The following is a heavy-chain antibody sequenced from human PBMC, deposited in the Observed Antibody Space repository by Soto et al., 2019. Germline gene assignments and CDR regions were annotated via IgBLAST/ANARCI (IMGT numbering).Heavy chain of an antibody. J-gene: IGHJ4*02. D-gene: IGHD5-18*01. Sequence: EVHLWESGGDLVQPGGSLRVSCVGSGYTFSSRAMSWVRQAPGKGLEWVSGIDGGGTTDYADSVKGRFTISRDNSQDTLYLKMNSLRAEDTAVYYCATLLGFSFGGSWYSHVADYWGQGTLVTVSS. CDR1: GYTFSSRA. V-gene: IGHV3-23*01. CDR2: IDGGGTT. CDR3: ATLLGFSFGGSWYSHVADY.